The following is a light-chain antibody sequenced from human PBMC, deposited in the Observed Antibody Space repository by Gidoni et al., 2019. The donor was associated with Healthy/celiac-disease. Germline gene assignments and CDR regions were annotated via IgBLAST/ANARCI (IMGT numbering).Light chain of an antibody. V-gene: IGKV3-20*01. CDR1: QSVSSSY. J-gene: IGKJ5*01. Sequence: EIGVTQYPGTLSLSQGERATLSCRASQSVSSSYLAWYQQKPGQAPRLLISGASCSAPGIPDRFSGSWSGTDFTLTISRLEPEDFAVYYCQQYGSSPITFGQXTRLEIK. CDR3: QQYGSSPIT. CDR2: GAS.